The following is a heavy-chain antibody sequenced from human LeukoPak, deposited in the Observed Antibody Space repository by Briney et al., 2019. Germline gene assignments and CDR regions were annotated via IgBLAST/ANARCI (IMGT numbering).Heavy chain of an antibody. J-gene: IGHJ6*03. Sequence: ASVKVSCKASGYTFTGYYMHWVRQAPGQGLEWMGWINPNSGGTNYAQKFQGRVTMTRDTSISTAYMELSRLRSDDTAVYYCARVCSSTSCPPDYYYYYYMDVWGKGTTVTASS. V-gene: IGHV1-2*02. CDR2: INPNSGGT. D-gene: IGHD2-2*01. CDR1: GYTFTGYY. CDR3: ARVCSSTSCPPDYYYYYYMDV.